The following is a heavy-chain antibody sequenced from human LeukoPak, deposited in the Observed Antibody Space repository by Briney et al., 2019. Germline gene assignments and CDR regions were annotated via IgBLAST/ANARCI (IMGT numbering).Heavy chain of an antibody. CDR2: IWYDGSNK. J-gene: IGHJ4*02. Sequence: TGGSLRLSCAASGFTFSSYGMHWVRQAPGKGLEWVAVIWYDGSNKYYADSVKGRFTISRDNSKNTLYLQMNSLRAEDTAVYYCARDSIAVAGDYWGQGTLVTVSS. V-gene: IGHV3-33*01. CDR1: GFTFSSYG. D-gene: IGHD6-19*01. CDR3: ARDSIAVAGDY.